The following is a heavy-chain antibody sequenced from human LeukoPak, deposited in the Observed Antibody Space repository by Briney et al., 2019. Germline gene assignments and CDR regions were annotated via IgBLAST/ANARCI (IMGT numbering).Heavy chain of an antibody. CDR1: GGSFSGYY. Sequence: SETLSLTCAVYGGSFSGYYWGWLRQPPGKGLEWIGSIYYSGSTYYNPSLKSRVTISVDTSKNQFSLKLSSVTAADTAVYYCASVVVPAAQYRYYYYYMDVWGKGTTVTIAS. J-gene: IGHJ6*03. V-gene: IGHV4-39*01. CDR3: ASVVVPAAQYRYYYYYMDV. D-gene: IGHD2-2*01. CDR2: IYYSGST.